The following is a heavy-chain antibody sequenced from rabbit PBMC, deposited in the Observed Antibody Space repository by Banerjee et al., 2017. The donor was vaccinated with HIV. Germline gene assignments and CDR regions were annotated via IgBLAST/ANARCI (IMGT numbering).Heavy chain of an antibody. CDR1: GIDFSSSYY. D-gene: IGHD2-1*01. V-gene: IGHV1S43*01. CDR3: ARSAYVDNGGDYEL. CDR2: IDTGSGST. Sequence: QLVESGGGLVKPGASLTLTCKASGIDFSSSYYMYWVRQAPGKGLEWIGCIDTGSGSTWYASWVNGRFTISRSTSLNTVDLKMTSLTAADTATYFCARSAYVDNGGDYELWGPGTLVT. J-gene: IGHJ6*01.